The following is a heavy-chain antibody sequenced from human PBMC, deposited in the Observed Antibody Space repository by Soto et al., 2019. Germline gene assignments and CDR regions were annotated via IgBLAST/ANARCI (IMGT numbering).Heavy chain of an antibody. CDR1: GFTFSSYG. J-gene: IGHJ4*02. V-gene: IGHV3-30*03. Sequence: QVQLVESGGGVVQPGRSLRLSCAASGFTFSSYGMHWVRQAPGKGLAWVAVISYDGSNKYYADSVKGRFTISRDNSKNTLYLQMNSLRAEDTAVYYCATTITGTRSDLYYFDYWGQGTLVTVSS. D-gene: IGHD1-20*01. CDR3: ATTITGTRSDLYYFDY. CDR2: ISYDGSNK.